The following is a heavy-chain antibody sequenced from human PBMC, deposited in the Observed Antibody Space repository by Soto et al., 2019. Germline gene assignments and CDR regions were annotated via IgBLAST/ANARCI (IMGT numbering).Heavy chain of an antibody. Sequence: PVGSLRLSCAASGFTFSSYSMNWVRQAPGKGLEWVLSISSSSSYIYYADSVKGRFTISRDNAKNSLYLQMNSLRAEDTAVYYCATSNGGSYQGAFDIWGQGTMVTVSS. V-gene: IGHV3-21*01. CDR3: ATSNGGSYQGAFDI. CDR2: ISSSSSYI. J-gene: IGHJ3*02. D-gene: IGHD1-26*01. CDR1: GFTFSSYS.